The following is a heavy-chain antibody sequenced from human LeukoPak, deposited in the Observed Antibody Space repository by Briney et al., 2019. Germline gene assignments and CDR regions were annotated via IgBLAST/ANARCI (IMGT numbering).Heavy chain of an antibody. CDR1: GDSIRSYY. J-gene: IGHJ5*02. V-gene: IGHV4-59*12. D-gene: IGHD3-9*01. CDR2: ITYSGYS. Sequence: PSETLSLTCNVPGDSIRSYYWSWIRQPPGKGLEWIGYITYSGYSNPTPPFHSRPTISIDASKNQFSLERKSAAAADTAIYFCAGLSGGYFDSDLWGQGTLVTVSS. CDR3: AGLSGGYFDSDL.